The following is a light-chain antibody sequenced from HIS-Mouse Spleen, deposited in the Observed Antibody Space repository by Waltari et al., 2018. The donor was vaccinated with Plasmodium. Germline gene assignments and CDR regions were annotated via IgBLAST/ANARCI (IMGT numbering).Light chain of an antibody. V-gene: IGLV3-10*01. CDR3: YSTDSSGNHRV. Sequence: SYELTQPPSVSVSPGQTARLTCSGDALPKKYAYWYQQKSGQAHVLVIYEDSKRPSGIPERFAGSSSGTMATWTSSGAQVEDEADYYGYSTDSSGNHRVFGGGTKLTV. J-gene: IGLJ3*02. CDR2: EDS. CDR1: ALPKKY.